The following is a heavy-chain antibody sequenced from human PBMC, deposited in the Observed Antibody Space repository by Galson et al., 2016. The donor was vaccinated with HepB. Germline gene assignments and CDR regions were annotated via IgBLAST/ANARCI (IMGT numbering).Heavy chain of an antibody. V-gene: IGHV7-4-1*02. CDR3: ARDRGGWADY. D-gene: IGHD3-16*01. J-gene: IGHJ4*02. Sequence: SCKASEYTFTAYGLHWVRQAPGRGLEWMGWINTDTGHPTYAQGFTGRLVFSLDTSVNTAYLQINSLMADDTALYYCARDRGGWADYWGQGTLVTVSS. CDR1: EYTFTAYG. CDR2: INTDTGHP.